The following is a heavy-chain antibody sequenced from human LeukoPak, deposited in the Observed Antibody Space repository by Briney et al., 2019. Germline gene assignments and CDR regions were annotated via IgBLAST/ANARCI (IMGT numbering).Heavy chain of an antibody. V-gene: IGHV3-21*01. CDR2: ISSSSSYI. CDR1: EFTFNNYW. CDR3: ARGPRGGGIFGVVTRIFGDY. J-gene: IGHJ4*02. Sequence: GGSLRLSCAASEFTFNNYWMHWVRQAPGKGLEWVSSISSSSSYIYYADSVKGRFTISRDNAKNSLYLQMNSLRAEDTAVYYCARGPRGGGIFGVVTRIFGDYWGQGTLVTVSS. D-gene: IGHD3-3*01.